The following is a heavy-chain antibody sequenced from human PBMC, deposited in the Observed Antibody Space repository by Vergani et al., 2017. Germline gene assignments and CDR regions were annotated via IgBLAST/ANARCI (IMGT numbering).Heavy chain of an antibody. CDR1: GFTFSSYE. CDR3: ARGGWTNISWFGDGAFDY. D-gene: IGHD3-10*01. CDR2: ISSSGSTI. Sequence: EVQLVESGGGLVQPGGSLRLSCAASGFTFSSYEMNWVRQAPGKGLEWVSYISSSGSTIYYADSVKGRFTISRDNAKNSLYLQMNSLRAEDTAVYYCARGGWTNISWFGDGAFDYWGQGTLVTVSS. V-gene: IGHV3-48*03. J-gene: IGHJ4*02.